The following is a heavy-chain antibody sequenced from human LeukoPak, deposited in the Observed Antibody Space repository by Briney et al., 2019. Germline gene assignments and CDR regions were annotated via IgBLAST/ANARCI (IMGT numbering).Heavy chain of an antibody. CDR2: ISAYNGNT. Sequence: GASVKVSCKASGYTFNTYGINWVRQAPGQGLEWMGWISAYNGNTNYAQNFQGRFTLTTDTSTSMAYMELTGLRSDDTAVYYCARDGRQWVPLNWFDPWGQGTLVTVSS. D-gene: IGHD6-19*01. J-gene: IGHJ5*02. V-gene: IGHV1-18*04. CDR3: ARDGRQWVPLNWFDP. CDR1: GYTFNTYG.